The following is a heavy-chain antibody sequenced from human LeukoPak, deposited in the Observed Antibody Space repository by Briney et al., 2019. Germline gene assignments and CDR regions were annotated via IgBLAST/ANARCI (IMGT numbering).Heavy chain of an antibody. D-gene: IGHD6-19*01. CDR3: AKGYSSGRRYFDY. CDR2: ISGSGGST. Sequence: GGSLRLFCAASGFTFSSYAMSWVRQAPGKGLEWVSAISGSGGSTYYADSVKGRFTISRDTSKNTLYLQMNSLRAEDTAVYYCAKGYSSGRRYFDYWGQGTLVTVSS. J-gene: IGHJ4*02. CDR1: GFTFSSYA. V-gene: IGHV3-23*01.